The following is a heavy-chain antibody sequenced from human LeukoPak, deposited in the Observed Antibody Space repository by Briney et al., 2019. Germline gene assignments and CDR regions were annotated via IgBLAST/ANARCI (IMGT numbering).Heavy chain of an antibody. Sequence: KSSETLSLTCTVSGYSISSGYYWGWIRQPPGKGLEWIGSIYHSGSTYYNPSLKSRVTISVDTSKNQFSLKLSSVTAADTAVYCCARDQGGGAGINWFDPWGQGTLVTVSS. CDR2: IYHSGST. J-gene: IGHJ5*02. CDR3: ARDQGGGAGINWFDP. CDR1: GYSISSGYY. D-gene: IGHD2-21*01. V-gene: IGHV4-38-2*02.